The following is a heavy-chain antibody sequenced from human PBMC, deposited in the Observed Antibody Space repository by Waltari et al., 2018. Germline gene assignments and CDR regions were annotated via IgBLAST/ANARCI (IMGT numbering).Heavy chain of an antibody. CDR1: GFTFSSYD. Sequence: EVQLVESGGGLVQPGGSLRLSCAASGFTFSSYDMNWVRQAPGKGLELVSYISSSGSTIYYADSVKGRFTISRDNAKNSLYLQMNSLRAEDTAVYYCARGAIAARIFDYWGQGTLVTVSS. CDR3: ARGAIAARIFDY. J-gene: IGHJ4*02. V-gene: IGHV3-48*03. D-gene: IGHD6-6*01. CDR2: ISSSGSTI.